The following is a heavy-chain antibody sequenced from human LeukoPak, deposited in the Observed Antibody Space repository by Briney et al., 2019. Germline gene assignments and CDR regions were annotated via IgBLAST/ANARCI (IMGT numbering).Heavy chain of an antibody. V-gene: IGHV3-53*01. Sequence: GGSLRLSCAVSGFTVSSNYMSWVRQAPGKGLEWVSVIYSGGCTYYADSVKGRSTISRDNSEKTLYLRMNSLRAEDTAVYYCAKDRGYSYGYDYYGMDVWGQGTTVTVSS. D-gene: IGHD5-18*01. CDR1: GFTVSSNY. CDR2: IYSGGCT. J-gene: IGHJ6*02. CDR3: AKDRGYSYGYDYYGMDV.